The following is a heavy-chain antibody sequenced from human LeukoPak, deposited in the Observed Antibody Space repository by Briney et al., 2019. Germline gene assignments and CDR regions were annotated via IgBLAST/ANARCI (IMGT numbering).Heavy chain of an antibody. D-gene: IGHD4-17*01. CDR3: AHKADGDYVYWYFDL. J-gene: IGHJ2*01. Sequence: SGPTLVKPTQTLTLTCTFSGFSLSTSGVGVGWIRQSPGKALEWLALIYWDDDKRYSPSLKSRLTITKDTSKNQVVLTMTNMDPVDTATCYSAHKADGDYVYWYFDLWGRGTLVTVSS. CDR2: IYWDDDK. CDR1: GFSLSTSGVG. V-gene: IGHV2-5*02.